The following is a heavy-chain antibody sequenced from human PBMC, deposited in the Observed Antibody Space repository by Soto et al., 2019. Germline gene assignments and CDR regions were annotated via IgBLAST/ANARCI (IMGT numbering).Heavy chain of an antibody. Sequence: GASVKVSCKASGYTFTSYGISWVRQAPGQGLEWMGWISAYNGNTNYAQKLQGRVTMTTDTSTSTAYMELRSLRSDDTAVYYCARVFSSSSRSGFDPWGQGTLVTVSS. V-gene: IGHV1-18*01. J-gene: IGHJ5*02. CDR2: ISAYNGNT. D-gene: IGHD6-6*01. CDR1: GYTFTSYG. CDR3: ARVFSSSSRSGFDP.